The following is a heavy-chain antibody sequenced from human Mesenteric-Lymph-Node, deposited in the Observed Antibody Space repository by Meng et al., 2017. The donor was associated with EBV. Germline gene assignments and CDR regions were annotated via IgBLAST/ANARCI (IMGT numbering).Heavy chain of an antibody. Sequence: ITFKESGPRLVKPTQTPTLTCAFSGFSLSTSGVGVGWIRQPPGKALEWLALIYWDDDKRYSPSLKSRLTITKDTSKNQVVLTMTNMDPVDTATYYCAHTRERGATGSFDPWGQGTLVTVSS. V-gene: IGHV2-5*02. J-gene: IGHJ5*02. D-gene: IGHD1-26*01. CDR2: IYWDDDK. CDR1: GFSLSTSGVG. CDR3: AHTRERGATGSFDP.